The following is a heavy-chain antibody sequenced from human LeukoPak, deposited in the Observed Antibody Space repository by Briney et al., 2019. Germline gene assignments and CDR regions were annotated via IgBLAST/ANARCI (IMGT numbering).Heavy chain of an antibody. V-gene: IGHV3-9*01. D-gene: IGHD1-26*01. Sequence: GRSLRLSCAASGFTFNDYAMHWVRQAPGKGLEWVSGISRNSSSIGYADSVKGRFTISRDNAKNSLYLQMNSLRLEDTAIYYCARGDWWATTIVDLWGQGTLVTVSS. CDR1: GFTFNDYA. CDR2: ISRNSSSI. CDR3: ARGDWWATTIVDL. J-gene: IGHJ5*02.